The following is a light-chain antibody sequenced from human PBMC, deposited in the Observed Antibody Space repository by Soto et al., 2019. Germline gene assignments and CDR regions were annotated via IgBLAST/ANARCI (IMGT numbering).Light chain of an antibody. CDR3: QSYDSSTVV. V-gene: IGLV6-57*04. J-gene: IGLJ2*01. CDR1: SGSIASNY. CDR2: EDN. Sequence: NFMLTQPHSVSESPGKTVTISCTRSSGSIASNYVQWYQQRLGSAPTTVIYEDNQRPSGVPDRFSGSIDSSSNSASLTISGLKTEDEADYYCQSYDSSTVVFGGGTKLTVL.